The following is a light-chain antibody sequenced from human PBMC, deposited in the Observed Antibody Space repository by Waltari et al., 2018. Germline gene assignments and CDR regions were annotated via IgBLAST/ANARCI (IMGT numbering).Light chain of an antibody. CDR3: ASYTSSGTYMV. J-gene: IGLJ2*01. V-gene: IGLV2-14*03. Sequence: QSALTQPASVSGSPGQSITVSCTGTSSDVGRYKFVSWYQHHPGKAPKLMIYDVNKRPSGVSDRFSGSMSGNTASLTISGLQAEDEADYYCASYTSSGTYMVFGGGTNLTVL. CDR2: DVN. CDR1: SSDVGRYKF.